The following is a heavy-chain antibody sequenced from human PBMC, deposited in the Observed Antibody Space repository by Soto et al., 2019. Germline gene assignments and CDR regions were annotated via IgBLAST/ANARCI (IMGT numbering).Heavy chain of an antibody. V-gene: IGHV4-4*02. D-gene: IGHD6-19*01. CDR2: VFHTGTT. J-gene: IGHJ4*02. CDR3: ARSAGWYAVHS. Sequence: QVQLQESGPGLVKPSGTLSLTCAVSGDSVSSPYYWCWVRQPPGKGLEWIGEVFHTGTTSYNPSHRSRVTISMDKSNNQFSLDLSSGTAADTAVYYCARSAGWYAVHSWGPGTPVIVSS. CDR1: GDSVSSPYY.